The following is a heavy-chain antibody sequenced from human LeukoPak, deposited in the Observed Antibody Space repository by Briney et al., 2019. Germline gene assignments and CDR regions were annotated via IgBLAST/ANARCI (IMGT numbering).Heavy chain of an antibody. CDR3: ARTTRGTFDY. CDR1: GGSISSYY. J-gene: IGHJ4*02. CDR2: IYYSGST. Sequence: PSETLSLTCTVPGGSISSYYWSWIRQPPGKGLEWIGYIYYSGSTNYNPSLKSRVTISVDTSKNQFSLKLSSVTAADTAVYYCARTTRGTFDYWGQGTLVTVSS. V-gene: IGHV4-59*01. D-gene: IGHD3-16*01.